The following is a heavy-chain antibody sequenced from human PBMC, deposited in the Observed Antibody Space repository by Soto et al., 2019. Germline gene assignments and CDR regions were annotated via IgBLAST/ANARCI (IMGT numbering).Heavy chain of an antibody. Sequence: GESLKISCKGSGYSFTSYWIGWGRQMPGKGLEWMGIIYPGDSDTRYSPSFQGQVTISADKSISTAYLQWSSLKASDTAMYYCARLGDRWYYYYYMDVWGKGTTVTVSS. V-gene: IGHV5-51*01. CDR3: ARLGDRWYYYYYMDV. CDR2: IYPGDSDT. J-gene: IGHJ6*03. CDR1: GYSFTSYW. D-gene: IGHD3-16*01.